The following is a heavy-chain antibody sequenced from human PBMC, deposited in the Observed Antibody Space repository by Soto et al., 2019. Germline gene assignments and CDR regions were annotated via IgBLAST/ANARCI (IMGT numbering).Heavy chain of an antibody. J-gene: IGHJ4*02. CDR3: ASVTFGGIVLAH. CDR2: IYFNGNT. CDR1: AASFSKYY. V-gene: IGHV4-59*01. Sequence: SETLSLTCTVSAASFSKYYWTWIRQPPGKGLEWIGYIYFNGNTKYNPSLEGRLTISIDTSKKEFSLKLTSVTAADAAVYYCASVTFGGIVLAHWGQGTLVTGSS. D-gene: IGHD3-16*01.